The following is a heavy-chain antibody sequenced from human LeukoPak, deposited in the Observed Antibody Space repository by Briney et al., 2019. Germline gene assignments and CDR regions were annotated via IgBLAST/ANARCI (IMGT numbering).Heavy chain of an antibody. V-gene: IGHV3-48*01. D-gene: IGHD2-2*01. CDR2: ISSSSSTI. Sequence: GGSLRLSCAASGFIFSSYSMNWVRQAPGKGLEWVSYISSSSSTIYYADSVKGRFTISRDNAKNSLYLQMNSLRAEDTAVYYCARGVVPAARVPSDYYYYYGMDVWGQGTTVTVSS. CDR1: GFIFSSYS. CDR3: ARGVVPAARVPSDYYYYYGMDV. J-gene: IGHJ6*02.